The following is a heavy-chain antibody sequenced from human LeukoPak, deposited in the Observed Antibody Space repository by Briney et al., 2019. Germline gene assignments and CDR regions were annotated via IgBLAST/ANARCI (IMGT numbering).Heavy chain of an antibody. CDR2: IKQDGSGK. CDR3: ARGHISHEFDY. CDR1: GFTFSSYW. Sequence: GGSLRLSCAASGFTFSSYWMSWVRQAPGKGLEWVANIKQDGSGKYYVDSVKGRFTISRDNAKNSLYLQMNSLRAEDTAVYYCARGHISHEFDYWGQGTLVTVSS. J-gene: IGHJ4*02. V-gene: IGHV3-7*03. D-gene: IGHD3-3*02.